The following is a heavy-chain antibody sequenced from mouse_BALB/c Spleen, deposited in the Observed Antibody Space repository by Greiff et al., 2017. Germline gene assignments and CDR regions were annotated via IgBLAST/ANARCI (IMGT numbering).Heavy chain of an antibody. D-gene: IGHD6-1*01. Sequence: VQLQQSGAELVKPGASVKLSCTASGFNIKDTYMHWVKQRPEQGLEWIGRIDPANGNTKYDPKFQGKATITADTATNNAYLQLSSLTSEDTAVYYYAQFSLPEGFAYWGQGTLVTVSA. CDR2: IDPANGNT. V-gene: IGHV14-3*02. CDR1: GFNIKDTY. J-gene: IGHJ3*01. CDR3: AQFSLPEGFAY.